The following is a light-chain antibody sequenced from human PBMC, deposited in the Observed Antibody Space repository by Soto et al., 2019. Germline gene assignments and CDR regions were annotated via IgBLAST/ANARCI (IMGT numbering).Light chain of an antibody. CDR1: QTINKNY. Sequence: EIVLTQAPGTLSLSPGERATLSCRASQTINKNYFAWYQQKPGQAPRPLMYSASSRATGIPDRFSGSGSGTDFTLTISRLTPEDFTVYFCQQYGSSPITFGQGTKVDI. CDR3: QQYGSSPIT. V-gene: IGKV3-20*01. J-gene: IGKJ1*01. CDR2: SAS.